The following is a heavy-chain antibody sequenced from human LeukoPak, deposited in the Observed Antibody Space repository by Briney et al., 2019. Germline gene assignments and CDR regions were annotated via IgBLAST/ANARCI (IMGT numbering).Heavy chain of an antibody. D-gene: IGHD3-10*01. CDR1: GYRFTGYY. J-gene: IGHJ4*02. V-gene: IGHV1-2*02. CDR3: ARDAISRGIIDY. Sequence: GASVKVSCKASGYRFTGYYVHWVRQAPGQGLEWMGWINPDSGGTNFAQRFQGRATLTRDTSIRTAYMELSRLTSDDTAVYYCARDAISRGIIDYWGQGTLVTVSS. CDR2: INPDSGGT.